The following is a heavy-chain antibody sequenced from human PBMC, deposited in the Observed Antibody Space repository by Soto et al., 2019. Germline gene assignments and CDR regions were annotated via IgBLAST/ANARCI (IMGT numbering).Heavy chain of an antibody. CDR2: ISSSSSYI. Sequence: GGSLRLSCAASGFTFSSYSMNWVRQAPGKGLEWVSSISSSSSYIYYADSVKGRFTISRDNAKNSLYLQMNSLRAEDTAVYYCARSKQQLVGAGWFDPWGQGTLVTVSS. D-gene: IGHD6-13*01. V-gene: IGHV3-21*01. J-gene: IGHJ5*02. CDR3: ARSKQQLVGAGWFDP. CDR1: GFTFSSYS.